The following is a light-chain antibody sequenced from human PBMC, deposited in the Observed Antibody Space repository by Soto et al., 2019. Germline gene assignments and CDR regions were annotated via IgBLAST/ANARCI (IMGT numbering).Light chain of an antibody. J-gene: IGKJ3*01. CDR2: DAS. CDR1: ENVFSF. V-gene: IGKV3-11*01. CDR3: QQRTKWPPIFT. Sequence: EIVMTQSPATLSLSPGERATLSCRASENVFSFMAWYQHRPGQAPRLLIYDASNRAAGVPARFSGSGSGTDFTLTISSLEPEDFAVYYCQQRTKWPPIFTFGPGTKVKIK.